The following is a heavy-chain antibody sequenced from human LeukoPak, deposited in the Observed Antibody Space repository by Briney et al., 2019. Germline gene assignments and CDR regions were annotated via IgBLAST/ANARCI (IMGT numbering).Heavy chain of an antibody. CDR2: IYSSGST. Sequence: PGGSLRLSCAASGFTVSSNYMSWVRQAPGKGLEWVSVIYSSGSTYYADSVKGRFTISRDNSKNTLYLQMNSLRAEDTAVYYCAREGKPSSYYYGMDVWGQGTTVTVSS. J-gene: IGHJ6*02. CDR3: AREGKPSSYYYGMDV. V-gene: IGHV3-66*03. CDR1: GFTVSSNY.